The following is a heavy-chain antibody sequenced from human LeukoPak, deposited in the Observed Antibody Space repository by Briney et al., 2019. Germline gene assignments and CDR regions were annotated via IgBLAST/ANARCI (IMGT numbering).Heavy chain of an antibody. J-gene: IGHJ5*02. CDR3: ASGGDSS. CDR1: GFTFSSYS. D-gene: IGHD5-18*01. Sequence: GGSPRLSCAASGFTFSSYSMNWLRQAPGKGLEWVSSISGSSAYIYYADSVKGRFTISRDNAKNSLYVQMNSLSAEDTAVYYCASGGDSSWGQGTLVTVSS. CDR2: ISGSSAYI. V-gene: IGHV3-21*06.